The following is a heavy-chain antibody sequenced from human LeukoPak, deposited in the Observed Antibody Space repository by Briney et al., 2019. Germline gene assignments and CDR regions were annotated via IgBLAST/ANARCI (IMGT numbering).Heavy chain of an antibody. Sequence: WASVKVSCKASGDTFSSYAINWVRQAPGQGPEWMGRITPFLGIANYPQKFQGRVTITADESTTTAYMEPSSLRSEDTAVYYCAREACREMGLMWPRLGGQDCRYDHWGQGTLVTVSS. D-gene: IGHD3-16*01. CDR2: ITPFLGIA. V-gene: IGHV1-69*04. CDR1: GDTFSSYA. CDR3: AREACREMGLMWPRLGGQDCRYDH. J-gene: IGHJ4*02.